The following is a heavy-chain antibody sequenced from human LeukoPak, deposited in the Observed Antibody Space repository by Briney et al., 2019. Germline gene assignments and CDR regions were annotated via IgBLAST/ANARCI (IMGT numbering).Heavy chain of an antibody. J-gene: IGHJ3*02. CDR2: IYTSGST. V-gene: IGHV4-4*07. D-gene: IGHD3-16*01. CDR1: GGSISSYY. Sequence: SETLSLTCTVSGGSISSYYWSWIRQPAGKGLEWIGRIYTSGSTNYNPSLKSRVTMSVDTSKNQFSLELSSVTAADTAVYYCARDRDRDYVWGSPLDAFDIWGQGTMVTVSS. CDR3: ARDRDRDYVWGSPLDAFDI.